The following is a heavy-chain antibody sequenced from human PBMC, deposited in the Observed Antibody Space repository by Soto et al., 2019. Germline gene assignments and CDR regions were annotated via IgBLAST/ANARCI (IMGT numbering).Heavy chain of an antibody. V-gene: IGHV3-30-3*01. Sequence: GGSLRLSCAASGFTFSSYAMHWVRQAPGKGLEWVAVISYDGSNKYYADSVKGRFTISRDNSKNTLYLQMNSLRAEDTAVYYCARAPGGAARLPSGYWGQRNMVTVSS. D-gene: IGHD6-6*01. CDR3: ARAPGGAARLPSGY. CDR1: GFTFSSYA. J-gene: IGHJ4*02. CDR2: ISYDGSNK.